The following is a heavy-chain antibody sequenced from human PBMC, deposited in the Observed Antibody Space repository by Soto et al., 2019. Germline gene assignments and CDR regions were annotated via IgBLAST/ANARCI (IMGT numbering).Heavy chain of an antibody. CDR3: ARGTYYDFWSGYLTYYYYYMDV. Sequence: PSETLSLTCAVYGGSFSGYYWSWIRQPPGKGLEWIGEINHSGSTNYNPSLKSRVTISVDTSKNQFSLKLSSVTAADTAVYYCARGTYYDFWSGYLTYYYYYMDVWGKGTTVTVSS. V-gene: IGHV4-34*01. CDR2: INHSGST. J-gene: IGHJ6*03. CDR1: GGSFSGYY. D-gene: IGHD3-3*01.